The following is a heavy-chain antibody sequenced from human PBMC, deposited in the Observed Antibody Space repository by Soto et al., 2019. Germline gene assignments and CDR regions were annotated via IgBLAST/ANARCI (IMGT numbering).Heavy chain of an antibody. V-gene: IGHV3-30-3*01. CDR1: GFTFSRHT. Sequence: GGSLRLSCAASGFTFSRHTMHWVRQAPGKGLEWVSAISDNGSNTYYPDSVKGRFTISRDNSGNTLFLHMNSLRADDTAVYYCAKDPNGDYVGAFDSWGQGTLVTVSS. CDR3: AKDPNGDYVGAFDS. D-gene: IGHD4-17*01. J-gene: IGHJ4*02. CDR2: ISDNGSNT.